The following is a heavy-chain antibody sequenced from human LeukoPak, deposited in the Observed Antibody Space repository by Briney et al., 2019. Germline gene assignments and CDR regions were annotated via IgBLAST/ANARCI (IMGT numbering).Heavy chain of an antibody. CDR1: GYTFTSYG. V-gene: IGHV1-18*01. J-gene: IGHJ4*02. CDR3: ARVSSTSSLQDY. CDR2: ISAYNGNT. Sequence: ASVKVSCKASGYTFTSYGISWVRQAPGQGLEWMGWISAYNGNTNYAQKLQGRVTMTTDTSTSTAYVELRSLRSDDTAVYYCARVSSTSSLQDYWGQGTLVTVSS. D-gene: IGHD2-2*01.